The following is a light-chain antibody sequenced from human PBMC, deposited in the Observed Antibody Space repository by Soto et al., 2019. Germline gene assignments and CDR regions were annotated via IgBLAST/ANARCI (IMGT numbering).Light chain of an antibody. J-gene: IGLJ2*01. Sequence: QSALTQPPSASGSPGQSVTISCTGTSSNVGGYNYVSWYQQHPGNAPNLMIYDVSKRPSGVPDRFSGSKSGNTASLTVAGLQAEDEADYYCSSYAGSNNLVFGGGTKLTVL. CDR3: SSYAGSNNLV. V-gene: IGLV2-8*01. CDR2: DVS. CDR1: SSNVGGYNY.